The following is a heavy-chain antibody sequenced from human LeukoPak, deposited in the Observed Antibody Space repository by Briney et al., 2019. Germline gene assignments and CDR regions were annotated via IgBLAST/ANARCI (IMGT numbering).Heavy chain of an antibody. CDR2: ISSSSSFI. CDR3: ARITMVRSMDV. V-gene: IGHV3-21*01. D-gene: IGHD3-10*01. CDR1: GFTFSSYT. J-gene: IGHJ6*02. Sequence: GGSLRLSCAASGFTFSSYTMNWVRQAPGKGLEWVSSISSSSSFIYYADYADSVKGRFTISRDNAKNSLYLQMNSLRAEDTAVYYCARITMVRSMDVWGQGTTVTVSS.